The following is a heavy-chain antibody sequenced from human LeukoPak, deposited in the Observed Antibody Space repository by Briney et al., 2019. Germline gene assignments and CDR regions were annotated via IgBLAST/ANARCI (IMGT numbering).Heavy chain of an antibody. Sequence: GGSLRLSCAASGFTFSSYGMHWVRQAPGKGLEWVAFIRYDGSNKYYADSVKGRFTISRDNSKNTLYLQMNSLRAEDTAVYYCARGDMDGYNAIDYWGQGTLVTVSS. D-gene: IGHD5-24*01. J-gene: IGHJ4*02. V-gene: IGHV3-30*02. CDR1: GFTFSSYG. CDR3: ARGDMDGYNAIDY. CDR2: IRYDGSNK.